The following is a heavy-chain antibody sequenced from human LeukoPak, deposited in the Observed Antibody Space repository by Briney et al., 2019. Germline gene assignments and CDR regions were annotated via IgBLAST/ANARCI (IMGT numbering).Heavy chain of an antibody. V-gene: IGHV1-24*01. CDR1: GYTLTELS. CDR2: FDPEDGET. J-gene: IGHJ5*02. Sequence: ASVKVSCKVSGYTLTELSMHWVRQAPGKGLEWMGGFDPEDGETIYAQKFQGRVTMTEDTSTDTAYMKLSSLRSEDTAVYYCATDFCSSTSCPWNWFDPWGQGTLVTVSS. D-gene: IGHD2-2*01. CDR3: ATDFCSSTSCPWNWFDP.